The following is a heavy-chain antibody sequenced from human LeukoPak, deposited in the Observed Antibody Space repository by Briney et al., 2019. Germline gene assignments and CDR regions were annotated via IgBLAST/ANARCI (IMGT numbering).Heavy chain of an antibody. J-gene: IGHJ4*02. V-gene: IGHV1-69*04. CDR3: AGLVVVAATTDFDY. D-gene: IGHD2-15*01. CDR1: GGTFSSYA. CDR2: ISPIFGIA. Sequence: GASVKVSCKASGGTFSSYAISWVRQAPGQGLEWMGRISPIFGIANYAQKFQGRVTITADKSTSTAYMELSSLRSEDTAVYYCAGLVVVAATTDFDYWGPGTLVTVSS.